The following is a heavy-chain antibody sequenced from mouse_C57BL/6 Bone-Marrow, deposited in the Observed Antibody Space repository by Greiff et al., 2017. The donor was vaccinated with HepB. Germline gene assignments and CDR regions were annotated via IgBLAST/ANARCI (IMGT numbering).Heavy chain of an antibody. Sequence: VQLQQSGGGLVKPGGSLKLSCAASGFTFSDYGMHWVRQAPEKGLEWVAYISSGSSTIYYADTVKGRFTISRDNAKNTLFLQMTSLRSEDTAMYYCARIPDWYFDVWGTGTTVTVSS. V-gene: IGHV5-17*01. CDR3: ARIPDWYFDV. J-gene: IGHJ1*03. CDR2: ISSGSSTI. CDR1: GFTFSDYG.